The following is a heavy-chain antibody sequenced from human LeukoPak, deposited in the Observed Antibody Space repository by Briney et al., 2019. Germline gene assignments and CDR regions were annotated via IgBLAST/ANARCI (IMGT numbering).Heavy chain of an antibody. J-gene: IGHJ4*02. CDR1: GFTLSDFA. V-gene: IGHV3-23*01. Sequence: GGSLRLSCAASGFTLSDFAMTWVRQAPGKGLEWVSSVSDIGPNTYYAASVKGRFTISRDTSKNTLYLQMNSLRAEDTAVYYCARDRYGGYEFDYWGQGTLVTVSS. CDR2: VSDIGPNT. CDR3: ARDRYGGYEFDY. D-gene: IGHD5-12*01.